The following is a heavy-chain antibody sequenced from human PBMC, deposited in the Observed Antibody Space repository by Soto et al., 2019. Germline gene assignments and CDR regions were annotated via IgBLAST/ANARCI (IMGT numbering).Heavy chain of an antibody. CDR2: ISYDGDKK. J-gene: IGHJ6*02. D-gene: IGHD3-10*01. CDR3: AREIVIYGTAYYYHPLGV. CDR1: GFTFSSYA. Sequence: QVHLVESGGGVVQPGRSLRLSCAASGFTFSSYAMHWVRQAPGKGLEWVAQISYDGDKKYYADSVKGRFTISRDESKNTLFLQMNSLRAEDTAVYYCAREIVIYGTAYYYHPLGVWGQGTTVTVSS. V-gene: IGHV3-30-3*01.